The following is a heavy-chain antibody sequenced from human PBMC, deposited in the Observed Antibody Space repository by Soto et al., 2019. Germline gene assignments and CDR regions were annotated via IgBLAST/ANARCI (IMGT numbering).Heavy chain of an antibody. Sequence: GGSLRLSCETSGFIFSMYWMHWVRQVPGKGPQWVTRITDDGSTTYYAASVEGRFTISRDNAKNALYLQMTSLRADDTAVYYCTRGPRPTSIGTGAFWGQGTLVTVSS. CDR1: GFIFSMYW. V-gene: IGHV3-74*01. J-gene: IGHJ4*02. CDR3: TRGPRPTSIGTGAF. CDR2: ITDDGSTT. D-gene: IGHD3-10*01.